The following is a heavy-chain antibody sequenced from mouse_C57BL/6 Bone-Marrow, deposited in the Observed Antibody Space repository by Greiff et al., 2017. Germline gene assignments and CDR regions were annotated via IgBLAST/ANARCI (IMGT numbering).Heavy chain of an antibody. D-gene: IGHD1-1*01. CDR1: GYTFTSYW. CDR2: INPSNGGT. J-gene: IGHJ2*01. CDR3: ARCWGLQRRTYYFDY. Sequence: VQLQQPGTELVKPGASVKLSCKASGYTFTSYWMHWVKQRPGQGLEWIGNINPSNGGTNYNEKFKSKATLTVDKSSSTAYMQLSSLTSEDSAVYYCARCWGLQRRTYYFDYWGQGTTLTVSS. V-gene: IGHV1-53*01.